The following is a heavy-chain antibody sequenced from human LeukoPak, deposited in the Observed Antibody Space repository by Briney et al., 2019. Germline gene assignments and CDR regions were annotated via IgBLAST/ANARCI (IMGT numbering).Heavy chain of an antibody. CDR3: ARGSGGRSYYYYVDV. CDR2: IYYSGST. CDR1: GYSISSGYY. J-gene: IGHJ6*03. V-gene: IGHV4-61*01. Sequence: SETLSLTRTVSGYSISSGYYWSWIRQPPGKGLEWIGYIYYSGSTNYNPSLKSRVTISVDTSKNQFSLKLSSVTAADTAVYYCARGSGGRSYYYYVDVWGKGTTVTVSS. D-gene: IGHD1-26*01.